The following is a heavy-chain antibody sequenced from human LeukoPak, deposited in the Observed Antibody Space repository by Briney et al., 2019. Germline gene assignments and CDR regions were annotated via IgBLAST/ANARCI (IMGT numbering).Heavy chain of an antibody. Sequence: PSETLSLTCTVSGGSISSGDYYWSWIRQPPGKGLEWIGYIYYSGSTYYNPSLKSRVTISVDTSKNQFSLKLSSVTAADTAVYYCARETARIAVAGSDIWGQGTMVTVSS. V-gene: IGHV4-30-4*08. D-gene: IGHD6-19*01. CDR1: GGSISSGDYY. CDR3: ARETARIAVAGSDI. CDR2: IYYSGST. J-gene: IGHJ3*02.